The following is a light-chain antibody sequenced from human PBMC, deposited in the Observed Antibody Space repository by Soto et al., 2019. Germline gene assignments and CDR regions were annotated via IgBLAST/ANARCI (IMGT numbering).Light chain of an antibody. CDR2: KVS. V-gene: IGKV2-30*02. CDR1: ESLLHSDGNTY. J-gene: IGKJ5*01. CDR3: MQGTHWLT. Sequence: LITQTPLSSPVTLGQAASISCSTSESLLHSDGNTYLNWFQQRPGQSPRRLIYKVSNRDSGVPDRFSGSGSGTDFTLKISRVEAEDVGVYYCMQGTHWLTFGQGTRLEIK.